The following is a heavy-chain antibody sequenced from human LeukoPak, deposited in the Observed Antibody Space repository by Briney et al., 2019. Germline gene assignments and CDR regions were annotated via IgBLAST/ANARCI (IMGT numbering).Heavy chain of an antibody. CDR2: IYSGGST. V-gene: IGHV3-66*01. CDR1: GLTFSSYW. Sequence: GGSLRLSCAASGLTFSSYWMSWVRQAPGKGLEWVSVIYSGGSTYYADSVKGRFTISRDNSKNTLYLQMNSLRAEDTAVYYCAREKVDWLLNLRWFDPWGQGTLVTVSS. CDR3: AREKVDWLLNLRWFDP. J-gene: IGHJ5*02. D-gene: IGHD3-9*01.